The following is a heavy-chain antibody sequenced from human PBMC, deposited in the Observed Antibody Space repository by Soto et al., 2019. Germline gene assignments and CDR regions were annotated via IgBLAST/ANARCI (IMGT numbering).Heavy chain of an antibody. CDR3: GRELEMDYYYYGMDV. CDR1: GGTFSIYS. J-gene: IGHJ6*02. CDR2: IIPIFGTA. Sequence: ASVKGSCKASGGTFSIYSISWVRQAPGQGLEWMGGIIPIFGTANYAQKFQGRVTITADESTSTAYMELSSLRSEDTAVYYCGRELEMDYYYYGMDVWGQGTTVTGSS. V-gene: IGHV1-69*13.